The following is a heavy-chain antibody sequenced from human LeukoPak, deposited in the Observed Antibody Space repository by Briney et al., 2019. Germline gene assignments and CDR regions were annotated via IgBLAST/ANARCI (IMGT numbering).Heavy chain of an antibody. J-gene: IGHJ4*02. CDR3: ARDSSGYQVHFDY. CDR2: IWYDGSNK. V-gene: IGHV3-33*01. CDR1: GFTFSSYG. Sequence: PGRSLRLSCAASGFTFSSYGMHWVRQAPGKGLEWVAVIWYDGSNKYYADSVKGRFTISRDNSKNTLYLQMNSLRAEDTAVYYCARDSSGYQVHFDYWGQGTLVTVSS. D-gene: IGHD3-22*01.